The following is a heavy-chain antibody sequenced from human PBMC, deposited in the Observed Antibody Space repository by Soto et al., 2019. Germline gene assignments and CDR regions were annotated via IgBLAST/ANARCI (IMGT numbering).Heavy chain of an antibody. Sequence: GASVKVSCKASGDSVSNDYLHWVRQAPGQGFEWLGLISPFGGATAYAQRFKGRVSVTMDKSSTTFYLELSSLRSDDTAVYYCAKGRGGKTVANFGMDVWGQGVTVTVYS. J-gene: IGHJ6*02. CDR2: ISPFGGAT. D-gene: IGHD3-16*01. V-gene: IGHV1-46*01. CDR1: GDSVSNDY. CDR3: AKGRGGKTVANFGMDV.